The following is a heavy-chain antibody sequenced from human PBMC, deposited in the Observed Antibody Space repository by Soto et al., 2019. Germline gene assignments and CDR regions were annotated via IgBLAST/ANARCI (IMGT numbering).Heavy chain of an antibody. Sequence: SETLSLTCTVSGASISGYYWSWIRKSAGKGLEWIGRIYATGTTDYNPSLKSRVMMSVDTSRKQFSLKLRSVTAADTAVYYCVRDGTKTLRDWFDPWGQGISVTVSS. D-gene: IGHD1-1*01. J-gene: IGHJ5*02. CDR2: IYATGTT. V-gene: IGHV4-4*07. CDR3: VRDGTKTLRDWFDP. CDR1: GASISGYY.